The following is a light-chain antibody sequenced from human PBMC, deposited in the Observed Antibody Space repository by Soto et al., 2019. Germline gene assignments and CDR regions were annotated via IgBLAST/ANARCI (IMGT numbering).Light chain of an antibody. J-gene: IGKJ1*01. CDR3: QQRSNWPRT. CDR2: DAS. CDR1: QSVSSY. Sequence: EIGLTQSPATLSLSPGERATLSCRASQSVSSYLAWYQQKPGQAPRLLIYDASNRATGIPARFSGSGSETDFTLTINSLEPEDFAVYYCQQRSNWPRTFGQGPKVDIK. V-gene: IGKV3-11*01.